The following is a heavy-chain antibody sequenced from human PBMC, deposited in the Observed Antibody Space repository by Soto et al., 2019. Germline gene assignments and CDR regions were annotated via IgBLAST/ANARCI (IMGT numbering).Heavy chain of an antibody. J-gene: IGHJ4*02. D-gene: IGHD2-15*01. Sequence: SSLKRSCKASGYTITSYAMHWLRQAPGQRLEWMGWINAGNGNTKYAQKFQGRVTITRDTSASTAYMELSSLRSEDTAVYYCARDLGGWPDYWGQGTLVTVSS. CDR1: GYTITSYA. V-gene: IGHV1-3*01. CDR3: ARDLGGWPDY. CDR2: INAGNGNT.